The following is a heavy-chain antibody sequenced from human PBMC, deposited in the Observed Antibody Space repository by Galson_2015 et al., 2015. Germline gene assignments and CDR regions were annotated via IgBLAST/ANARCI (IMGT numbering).Heavy chain of an antibody. CDR1: GFTFSDYY. J-gene: IGHJ4*02. V-gene: IGHV3-11*01. CDR2: ISSGGISI. Sequence: SLRLSCAASGFTFSDYYMSWIRQAPGKGLEWISYISSGGISIYYADSVEGRFTISRDNAKNSLYLQMNSLRADDTAVYYCARGSGYNSFDYWGQGTLVTVSS. CDR3: ARGSGYNSFDY. D-gene: IGHD5-24*01.